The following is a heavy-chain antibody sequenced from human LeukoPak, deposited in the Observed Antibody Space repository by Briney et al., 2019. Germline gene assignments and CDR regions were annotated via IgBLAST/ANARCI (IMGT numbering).Heavy chain of an antibody. CDR2: IYYSGST. CDR1: SGSISGHY. Sequence: SETLSLTCTVSSGSISGHYWSWIRQPPGEGLEWIGNIYYSGSTNYNPSLKSRLTISVDTSKNQFSLKLSSVTAADTAVYYSARHSSGWYYVDYWGQGTLVTVSS. D-gene: IGHD6-19*01. V-gene: IGHV4-59*11. CDR3: ARHSSGWYYVDY. J-gene: IGHJ4*02.